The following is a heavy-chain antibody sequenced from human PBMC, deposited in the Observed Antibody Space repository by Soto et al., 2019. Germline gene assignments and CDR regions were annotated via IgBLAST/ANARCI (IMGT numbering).Heavy chain of an antibody. Sequence: PGGSLRLSCAASGVTFSSYGMQWVRQAPGKGLEWVAVISYEGSAKYYADSVKGRVTISRDNSKNTVYLEMNSLRAEDTAVYYCAKEAGLFGASYGNYLDVWGQGTTVTVSS. CDR3: AKEAGLFGASYGNYLDV. CDR2: ISYEGSAK. V-gene: IGHV3-30*18. CDR1: GVTFSSYG. J-gene: IGHJ6*02. D-gene: IGHD3-16*01.